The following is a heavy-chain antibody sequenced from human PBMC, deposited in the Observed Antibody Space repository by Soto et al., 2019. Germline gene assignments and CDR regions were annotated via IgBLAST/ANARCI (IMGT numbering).Heavy chain of an antibody. J-gene: IGHJ4*02. V-gene: IGHV4-59*01. CDR2: IYYSGST. D-gene: IGHD3-10*01. Sequence: SETLSLTCTVSGGSISSYYWSWIRQPPGKGLEWIGYIYYSGSTNYNPSLKSRVTISVDTSKNQFSLKLSSVTAADTAVYYCARATMVRGGLFDYWGQGTLVTVSS. CDR1: GGSISSYY. CDR3: ARATMVRGGLFDY.